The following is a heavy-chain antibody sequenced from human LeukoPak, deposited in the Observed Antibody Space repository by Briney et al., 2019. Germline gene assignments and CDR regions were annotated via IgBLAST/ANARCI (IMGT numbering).Heavy chain of an antibody. J-gene: IGHJ4*02. V-gene: IGHV3-30*02. CDR1: GFSFSSYG. Sequence: PGGSLRLSCAAFGFSFSSYGMHWVRQTPGKGLEWVAFIRHDGSYQQYADSVKGRFTVYRDNSKDMVYLQMNSMRTEDTAVYYCAKNRDSSDYPRDFDYWGQGTLVTVSS. CDR3: AKNRDSSDYPRDFDY. D-gene: IGHD3-22*01. CDR2: IRHDGSYQ.